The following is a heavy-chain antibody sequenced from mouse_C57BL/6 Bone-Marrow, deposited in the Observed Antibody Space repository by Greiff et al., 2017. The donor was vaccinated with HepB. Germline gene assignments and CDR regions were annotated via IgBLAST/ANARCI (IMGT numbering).Heavy chain of an antibody. Sequence: QVQLKQPGAELVKPGASVKMSCKASGYTFTSYWITWVKQRPGQGLEWIGDIYPGSGSTNYNEKFKSKATLTVDTSSSTAYMQLSSLTSEDSAVYYCARYYYGLWYFDVWGTGTTVTVSS. V-gene: IGHV1-55*01. CDR1: GYTFTSYW. D-gene: IGHD1-1*01. J-gene: IGHJ1*03. CDR3: ARYYYGLWYFDV. CDR2: IYPGSGST.